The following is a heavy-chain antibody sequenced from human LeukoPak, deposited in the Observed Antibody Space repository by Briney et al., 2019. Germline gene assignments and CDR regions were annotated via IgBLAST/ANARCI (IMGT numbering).Heavy chain of an antibody. Sequence: GGSLRLSCAASGFTFSSYSMNWVRQAPGKGLEWVSSISSSSYYIYYADSVKGRFTISRDNAKNSLFLQMSSLRAEDTAVYYCARDHSSSGMDVWGQGTTVTVSS. V-gene: IGHV3-21*01. J-gene: IGHJ6*02. CDR1: GFTFSSYS. CDR3: ARDHSSSGMDV. CDR2: ISSSSYYI.